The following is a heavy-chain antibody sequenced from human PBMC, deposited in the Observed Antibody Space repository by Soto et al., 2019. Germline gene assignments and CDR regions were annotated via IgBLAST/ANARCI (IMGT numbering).Heavy chain of an antibody. CDR3: ARRGVAAAGTGDY. CDR2: MNPNSGKT. Sequence: QVQLVQSGAEVKKPGASVKVSCKASGYTFTTYDINWVRKTTGQGLEWMGWMNPNSGKTAYAQKFQGRVSMTRDTSISTAYMELTSLRSDDTAVYYCARRGVAAAGTGDYWGQGTLVTVSS. D-gene: IGHD6-13*01. V-gene: IGHV1-8*01. J-gene: IGHJ4*02. CDR1: GYTFTTYD.